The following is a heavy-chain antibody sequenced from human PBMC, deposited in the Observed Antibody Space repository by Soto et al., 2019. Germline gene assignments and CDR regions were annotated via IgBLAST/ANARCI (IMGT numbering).Heavy chain of an antibody. Sequence: EVQLVESGGGLVQPGGSLRLSCAASGFTFSSYSMNWVRQAPGKGMEWVSYISSRSSTIYYADSVEGRFTISRDNAKNSLCLPMTSMRDADTAVYYCARSDYASYFDSWGQGTLVTVAS. V-gene: IGHV3-48*02. CDR1: GFTFSSYS. CDR2: ISSRSSTI. J-gene: IGHJ4*02. CDR3: ARSDYASYFDS. D-gene: IGHD4-17*01.